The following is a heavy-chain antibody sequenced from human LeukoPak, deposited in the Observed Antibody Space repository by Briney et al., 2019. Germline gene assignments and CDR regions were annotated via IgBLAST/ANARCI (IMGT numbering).Heavy chain of an antibody. Sequence: PGGSLRLSCAASGLTFSDYYMSWIRQAPGKGLEWVSYISSSGSTIYYADSVKGRFTISRDNAKNSLYLQMNSLRAEDTAVYYCARTLTTMIVVVITNNWFDPWGQGTLVTVSS. J-gene: IGHJ5*02. CDR3: ARTLTTMIVVVITNNWFDP. CDR1: GLTFSDYY. CDR2: ISSSGSTI. V-gene: IGHV3-11*01. D-gene: IGHD3-22*01.